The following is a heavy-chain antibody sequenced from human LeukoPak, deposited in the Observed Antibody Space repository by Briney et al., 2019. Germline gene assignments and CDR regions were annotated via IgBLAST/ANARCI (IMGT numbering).Heavy chain of an antibody. V-gene: IGHV4-34*01. CDR2: INHSGST. CDR3: ARQSPSRQYSSGWYGAFDI. Sequence: PSETLSLTCAVYGVSFSGYYWSWIRQPPGKGLEWIGEINHSGSTNYNPSLKSRVTISVDTSKNQFSLKLSSVTAADTAVYYCARQSPSRQYSSGWYGAFDIWGQGTMVTVSS. CDR1: GVSFSGYY. D-gene: IGHD6-19*01. J-gene: IGHJ3*02.